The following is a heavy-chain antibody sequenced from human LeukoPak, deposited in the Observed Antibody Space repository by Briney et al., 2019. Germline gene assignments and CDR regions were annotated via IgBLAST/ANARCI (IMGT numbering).Heavy chain of an antibody. CDR1: GYTFSGYY. Sequence: GASVKVSCKASGYTFSGYYMHWVRQAPRQGLEWMGWISAYNGNTHSAQKLQGRVTMTTDTSTSTAYMELRSLRSDDTAVYYCARGFPPRRQYDSSGYYSYYFDYWGQGTLVTVSS. J-gene: IGHJ4*02. CDR2: ISAYNGNT. CDR3: ARGFPPRRQYDSSGYYSYYFDY. V-gene: IGHV1-18*04. D-gene: IGHD3-22*01.